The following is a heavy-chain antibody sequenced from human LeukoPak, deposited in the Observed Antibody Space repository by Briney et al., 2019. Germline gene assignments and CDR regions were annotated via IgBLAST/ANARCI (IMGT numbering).Heavy chain of an antibody. D-gene: IGHD6-19*01. V-gene: IGHV3-23*01. CDR3: AKGIYSSGWSYFDY. Sequence: SGGSLRLSCAASGFTFSNSAMSWVRQAPGKGLESVSTLSGSGITTYYADSVKGRFTISRDNSKNTLYLQMNSLRAEDTAVYYCAKGIYSSGWSYFDYWGHGTLVTVSS. CDR2: LSGSGITT. J-gene: IGHJ4*01. CDR1: GFTFSNSA.